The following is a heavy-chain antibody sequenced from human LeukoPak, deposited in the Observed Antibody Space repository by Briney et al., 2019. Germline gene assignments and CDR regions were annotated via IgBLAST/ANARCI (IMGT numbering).Heavy chain of an antibody. CDR3: ARDIAAAGLGHFDC. Sequence: GGSLRLSCAASGFTFSTYTMQWVRQAPGKGLEWVSSISSSSTYIYYADSVKGRFTFSRDNAKNSLYLQMNSLRAEDTAVYYCARDIAAAGLGHFDCWGQGTLVTVSS. CDR1: GFTFSTYT. D-gene: IGHD6-13*01. V-gene: IGHV3-21*01. CDR2: ISSSSTYI. J-gene: IGHJ4*02.